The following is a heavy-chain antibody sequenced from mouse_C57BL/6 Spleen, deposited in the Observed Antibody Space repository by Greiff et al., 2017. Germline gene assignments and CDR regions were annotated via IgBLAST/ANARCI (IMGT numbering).Heavy chain of an antibody. CDR1: GFTFSSYT. Sequence: EVQLVESGGGLVKPGGSLKLSCAASGFTFSSYTMSWVRQTPEKRLEWVATISGGGGNTYYPDSVKGRFTISRDNAKNTLYLQMSSLRSEDTALYYCARRELCLDYWGQGTSVTVSS. CDR3: ARRELCLDY. CDR2: ISGGGGNT. J-gene: IGHJ4*01. V-gene: IGHV5-9*01. D-gene: IGHD6-1*01.